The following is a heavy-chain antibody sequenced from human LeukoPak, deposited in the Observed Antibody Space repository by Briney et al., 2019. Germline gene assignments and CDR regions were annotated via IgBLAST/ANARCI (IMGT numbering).Heavy chain of an antibody. D-gene: IGHD6-13*01. Sequence: GGSLRLSCAASGFTFSSYWMRWVRQAPGKGLVWVSRIHSDGSSRKYADSVGGRFTISRDNAKKTLYLQMNSLRAEDTAVYFCARDGAAPGIIFDYWGQGTLVTVSS. V-gene: IGHV3-74*03. CDR2: IHSDGSSR. CDR3: ARDGAAPGIIFDY. CDR1: GFTFSSYW. J-gene: IGHJ4*02.